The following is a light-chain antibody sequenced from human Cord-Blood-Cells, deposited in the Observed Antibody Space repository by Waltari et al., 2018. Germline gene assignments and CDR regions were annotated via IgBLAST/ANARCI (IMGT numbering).Light chain of an antibody. J-gene: IGKJ2*01. CDR2: GAS. CDR1: QSVSSSY. Sequence: EIVLTQSPGTLSLSPGERATLPCRASQSVSSSYLAWYQQKPGQAPRLLIYGASSRATGIPDFTLTISRLEPEDFAVYYCQQYGSSPYTFGQGTKLEIK. CDR3: QQYGSSPYT. V-gene: IGKV3-20*01.